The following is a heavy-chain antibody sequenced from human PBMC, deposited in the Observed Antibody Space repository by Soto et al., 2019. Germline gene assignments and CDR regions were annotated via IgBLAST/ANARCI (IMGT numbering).Heavy chain of an antibody. V-gene: IGHV3-74*01. J-gene: IGHJ4*02. CDR2: INEDGRII. D-gene: IGHD6-6*01. CDR1: GFTFSNFW. CDR3: TKSSGGSSSVGMDY. Sequence: EVQLVESGGGLVQPGGSLRLSCAASGFTFSNFWMHWVRQVPGKGLMWVSRINEDGRIINYADSVKGRFTISRDNARDTLSLQMTALTIEDSSVYYCTKSSGGSSSVGMDYWGQGTRVTVSS.